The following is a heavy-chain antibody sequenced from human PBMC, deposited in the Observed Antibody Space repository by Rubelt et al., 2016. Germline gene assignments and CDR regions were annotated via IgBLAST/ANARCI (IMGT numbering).Heavy chain of an antibody. D-gene: IGHD3/OR15-3a*01. V-gene: IGHV4-34*01. CDR1: GGSFSGYF. J-gene: IGHJ3*02. CDR2: VNHSGST. Sequence: QVQLQQWGAGLLKPSETLSLTCAVYGGSFSGYFWSWIRQPPGKGLEWIGEVNHSGSTNYNPSLKSRVTMSVETSKNQFSLKLSSVTAADTAVYYCARHLLGHHAFDIWGQGTMVTVSS. CDR3: ARHLLGHHAFDI.